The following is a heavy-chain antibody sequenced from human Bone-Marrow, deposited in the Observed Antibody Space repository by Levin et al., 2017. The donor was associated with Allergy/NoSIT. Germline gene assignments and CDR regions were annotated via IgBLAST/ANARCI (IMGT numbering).Heavy chain of an antibody. CDR2: IYYSGST. CDR3: ARQYYGSGSYQRYFDL. J-gene: IGHJ2*01. Sequence: PGGSLRLSCTVSGGSINNYYWSWIRQPPGKGLEWIGYIYYSGSTNYNPSLKSRVTISVDTSKNQFSLELRSVTAADTAVYYCARQYYGSGSYQRYFDLWGRGTLVTVSS. V-gene: IGHV4-59*01. D-gene: IGHD3-10*01. CDR1: GGSINNYY.